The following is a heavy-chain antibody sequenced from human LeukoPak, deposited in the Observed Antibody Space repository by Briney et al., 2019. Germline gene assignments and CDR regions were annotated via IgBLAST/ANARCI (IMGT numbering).Heavy chain of an antibody. V-gene: IGHV1-18*01. CDR1: GYTFSSYG. CDR3: ARDGYYDTSGYQPRHDY. CDR2: ISAYNVNT. Sequence: ASAKVSCKASGYTFSSYGISWVRQAPGQGLEWMGWISAYNVNTNYVQKLQGRVTMTTDTSTSTAYMELTSLISDDTAVYYCARDGYYDTSGYQPRHDYWGQGTLVPVSS. J-gene: IGHJ4*02. D-gene: IGHD3-22*01.